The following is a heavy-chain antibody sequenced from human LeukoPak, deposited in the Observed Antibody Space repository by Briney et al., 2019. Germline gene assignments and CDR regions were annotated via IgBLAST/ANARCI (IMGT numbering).Heavy chain of an antibody. Sequence: GASLKISCKGSGYSFTSYWIGWVRQMPGKGLEWMGIIFPGDSDTRYSPSFKGQVTISADKSVSTTYLQWSSLQASDTAMYYCARPSSLYGGTSEDYWGQGTLVTVSS. J-gene: IGHJ4*02. CDR1: GYSFTSYW. CDR3: ARPSSLYGGTSEDY. D-gene: IGHD4-23*01. CDR2: IFPGDSDT. V-gene: IGHV5-51*01.